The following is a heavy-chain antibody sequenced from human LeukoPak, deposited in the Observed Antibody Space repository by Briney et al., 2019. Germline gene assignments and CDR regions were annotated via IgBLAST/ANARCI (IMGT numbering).Heavy chain of an antibody. J-gene: IGHJ4*02. V-gene: IGHV3-30*18. CDR3: AKKAAPVSAIRAGFDY. D-gene: IGHD2-21*01. CDR2: ISYDVITN. Sequence: PGRSLRLSCSASGFTFTNYGRHWVRQAPGKGLEWVAVISYDVITNYYAGSVKGRFTVSRDNSENTLYLQMNSLRPADTAVYYSAKKAAPVSAIRAGFDYWGQGTLVTVSS. CDR1: GFTFTNYG.